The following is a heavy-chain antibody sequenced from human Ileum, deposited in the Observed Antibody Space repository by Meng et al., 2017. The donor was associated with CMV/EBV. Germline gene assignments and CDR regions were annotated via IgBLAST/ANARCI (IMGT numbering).Heavy chain of an antibody. Sequence: TLSLPCFVSGFSLIGTNWWTWVRQPPGRGLEWIGEVFHSGATNYNPSLESRVTISIDISKRQFSLKLTSVTAADTAVYFCGDPPAAYWGQGILVTVSS. CDR1: GFSLIGTNW. V-gene: IGHV4/OR15-8*01. J-gene: IGHJ4*02. D-gene: IGHD6-25*01. CDR2: VFHSGAT. CDR3: GDPPAAY.